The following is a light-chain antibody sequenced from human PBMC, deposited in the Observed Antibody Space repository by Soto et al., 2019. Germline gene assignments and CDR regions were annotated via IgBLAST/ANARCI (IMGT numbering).Light chain of an antibody. Sequence: VLTPYPATLSVSPAVRVALSCMASQSISINLAWIQQKPGQGPRLLMIGASTRATGVPDRFSGSGSGTEFTLTINSLQSDDFATYYCQQYDKSPPWTFGQGTKVDIK. CDR1: QSISIN. CDR2: GAS. V-gene: IGKV3-15*01. CDR3: QQYDKSPPWT. J-gene: IGKJ1*01.